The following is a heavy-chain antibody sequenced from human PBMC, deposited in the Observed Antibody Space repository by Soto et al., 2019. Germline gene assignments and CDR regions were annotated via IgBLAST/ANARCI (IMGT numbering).Heavy chain of an antibody. CDR3: ARQWELSGYYYGMDV. V-gene: IGHV1-8*01. Sequence: QVQLVQSGAEVKKPGASVKVSCKASAYTFTSYDLNWVRQATGQGLEWMGWMNPNSGNTGYAQKFQGRVTMTRDTSISTAYMELSSLRSEDTPVYYCARQWELSGYYYGMDVWGQGTTVTVSS. D-gene: IGHD1-26*01. CDR1: AYTFTSYD. CDR2: MNPNSGNT. J-gene: IGHJ6*02.